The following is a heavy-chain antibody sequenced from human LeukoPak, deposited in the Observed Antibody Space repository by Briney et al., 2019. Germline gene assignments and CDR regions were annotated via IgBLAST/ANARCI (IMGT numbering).Heavy chain of an antibody. CDR3: ARGGPRTTLDC. D-gene: IGHD1-14*01. CDR2: IYSGGST. J-gene: IGHJ4*02. Sequence: GGSLRLSCAASGFTVSSNYMSWVRQAPGKGLEWVSVIYSGGSTYYADSVKGRFTISRDNSKNTMYLQMSSLRAEDTAVYYCARGGPRTTLDCWGRGTLVTVSS. V-gene: IGHV3-66*01. CDR1: GFTVSSNY.